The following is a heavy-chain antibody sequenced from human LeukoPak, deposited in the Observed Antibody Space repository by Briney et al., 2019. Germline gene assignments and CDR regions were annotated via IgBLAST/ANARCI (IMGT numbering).Heavy chain of an antibody. CDR3: ARASYCSSTSCYYEGAFDI. D-gene: IGHD2-2*01. CDR2: IYHSGST. CDR1: GYSISSGYY. V-gene: IGHV4-38-2*02. Sequence: SETLSLTCIVSGYSISSGYYWGWIRQPPGKGLEWIGSIYHSGSTYYNPSLKSRVTISVDTSKNQFSLKLSSVTAADTAVYYCARASYCSSTSCYYEGAFDIWGQGTMVTVSS. J-gene: IGHJ3*02.